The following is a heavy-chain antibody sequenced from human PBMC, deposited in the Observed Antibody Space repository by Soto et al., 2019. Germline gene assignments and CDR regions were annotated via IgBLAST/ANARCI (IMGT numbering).Heavy chain of an antibody. CDR3: ARLRGYCISSSCYGQYAMDV. Sequence: SETLSLTCTVSSVSISSTRYTWGWIRQPPGRGLEWIASVYYSGRTYYNPSLNSRVTVSVDTSKNQFSLKVTSVTATDTAVYYCARLRGYCISSSCYGQYAMDVWGQGTTVTVS. V-gene: IGHV4-39*01. CDR1: SVSISSTRYT. D-gene: IGHD2-2*01. J-gene: IGHJ6*02. CDR2: VYYSGRT.